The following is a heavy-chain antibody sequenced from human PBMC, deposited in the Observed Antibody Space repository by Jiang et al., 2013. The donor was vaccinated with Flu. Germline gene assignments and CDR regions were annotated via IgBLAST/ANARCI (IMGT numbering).Heavy chain of an antibody. Sequence: SWVRQAPGQGLEWMGWISAYNGNTNYAQKLQGRVTMTTDTSTSTAYMELRSLRSDDTAVYYCARDPGYSSSWYEVAGWRRGQGNYFDYWGQGTLVTVSS. D-gene: IGHD6-13*01. CDR3: ARDPGYSSSWYEVAGWRRGQGNYFDY. J-gene: IGHJ4*02. V-gene: IGHV1-18*01. CDR2: ISAYNGNT.